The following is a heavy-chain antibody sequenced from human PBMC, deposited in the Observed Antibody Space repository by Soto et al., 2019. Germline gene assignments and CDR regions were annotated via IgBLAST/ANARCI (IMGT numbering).Heavy chain of an antibody. J-gene: IGHJ4*02. Sequence: WGSLRLSCAASGFTFSTYAMSWVRQAPGKGLEWVSSISGGDGGTYYADSVKGRFTISRDNSKNTLYLQMNSLRAEDTALYYCAKPKGIAVAGPGWGFDYWGQGTLVTVSS. CDR1: GFTFSTYA. CDR3: AKPKGIAVAGPGWGFDY. D-gene: IGHD6-19*01. V-gene: IGHV3-23*01. CDR2: ISGGDGGT.